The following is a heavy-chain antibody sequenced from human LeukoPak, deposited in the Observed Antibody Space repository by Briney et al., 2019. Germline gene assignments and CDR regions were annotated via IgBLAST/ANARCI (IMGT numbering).Heavy chain of an antibody. CDR3: ARDKYSTSSGTSSEFDY. CDR1: GGSISSGSYY. Sequence: SETLSLTCPVSGGSISSGSYYWSWIRQPAGKGLEWFGRIYTSGSTNYNPSLKSRVTISVDTSKTQFSLKLNSLTAADTAVYYCARDKYSTSSGTSSEFDYWGQGTLVTVSS. CDR2: IYTSGST. V-gene: IGHV4-61*02. D-gene: IGHD6-6*01. J-gene: IGHJ4*02.